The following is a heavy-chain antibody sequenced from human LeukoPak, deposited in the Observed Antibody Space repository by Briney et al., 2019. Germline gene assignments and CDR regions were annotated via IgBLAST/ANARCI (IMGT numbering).Heavy chain of an antibody. CDR2: IYTSGST. J-gene: IGHJ3*02. Sequence: SQTLSLTCTVSGGSISSGSYYWSWIRQPAGKGLEWIGRIYTSGSTNYNPSLKSRVTISVDTSKNQFSLKLSSVTAADTAVYYCARDSIAVAGIAFDIWGQGTMVTVSS. CDR3: ARDSIAVAGIAFDI. V-gene: IGHV4-61*02. CDR1: GGSISSGSYY. D-gene: IGHD6-19*01.